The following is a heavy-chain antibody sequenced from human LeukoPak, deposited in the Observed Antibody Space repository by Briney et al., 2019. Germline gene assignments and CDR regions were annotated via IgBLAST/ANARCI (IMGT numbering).Heavy chain of an antibody. CDR2: ISYDGSNK. V-gene: IGHV3-30*04. CDR1: GFTFSSYA. D-gene: IGHD4-17*01. CDR3: ARDFYGAPDEYYYGMDV. J-gene: IGHJ6*02. Sequence: GRSLRLSCAASGFTFSSYAMHWVRQAPGKGLEWVAVISYDGSNKYYADSVKGRFTISRDNSKNTLYLQMNSLRAEDTAVYYCARDFYGAPDEYYYGMDVWGQGTTVTVSS.